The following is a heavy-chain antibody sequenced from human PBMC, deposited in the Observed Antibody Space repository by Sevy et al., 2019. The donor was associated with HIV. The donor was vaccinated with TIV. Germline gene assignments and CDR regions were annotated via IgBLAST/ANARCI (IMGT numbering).Heavy chain of an antibody. J-gene: IGHJ4*02. D-gene: IGHD3-10*01. Sequence: SKTLSLTCAVYGGSFSGYYWSWIRQPPGKGLEWIGEINHSGSTNYNPSLKSRVTISVDTSKNQFSLKLSSVTAADTAVYYCARGNLEPKFGEGYFDYWGQGTLVTVSS. CDR2: INHSGST. V-gene: IGHV4-34*01. CDR1: GGSFSGYY. CDR3: ARGNLEPKFGEGYFDY.